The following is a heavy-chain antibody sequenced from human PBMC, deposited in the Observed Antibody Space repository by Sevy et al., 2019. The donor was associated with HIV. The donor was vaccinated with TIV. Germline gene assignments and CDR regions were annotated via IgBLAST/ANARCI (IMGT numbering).Heavy chain of an antibody. Sequence: GGSLRLSCAASGFTLSNYWMSWVRQAPGKGLEWVANIKEDGSENYYVNSVKGRFTISRDNAKNSLYLQMNSLRAEDTAVYYCARVGGCSRTSCFAYWFDPWGQGTLVTVSS. V-gene: IGHV3-7*03. CDR2: IKEDGSEN. CDR1: GFTLSNYW. D-gene: IGHD2-2*01. CDR3: ARVGGCSRTSCFAYWFDP. J-gene: IGHJ5*02.